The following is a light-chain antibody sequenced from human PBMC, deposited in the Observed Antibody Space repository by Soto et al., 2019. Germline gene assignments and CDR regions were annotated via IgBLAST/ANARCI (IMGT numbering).Light chain of an antibody. V-gene: IGLV2-23*01. CDR2: EGS. J-gene: IGLJ1*01. Sequence: QSALTQPASVSGSPGQSITISCTGTTSDFGSSNLVSWYQQHPGKAPKLMIYEGSRRPSGVSGRFSGSMSGNTASLTISGLQAEDEADYYCCSFARSTTSYVFGTGTKVTVL. CDR1: TSDFGSSNL. CDR3: CSFARSTTSYV.